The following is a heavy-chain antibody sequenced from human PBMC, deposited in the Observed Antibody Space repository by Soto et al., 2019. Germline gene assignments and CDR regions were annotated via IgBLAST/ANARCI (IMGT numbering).Heavy chain of an antibody. V-gene: IGHV4-31*03. CDR1: GGSINSGLYY. D-gene: IGHD3-10*01. J-gene: IGHJ4*02. CDR3: ARARSGSYFVLEY. Sequence: QVQLQESGPGLVKPSQTLSLTCTVSGGSINSGLYYWIWIRQYPGKGLEWIGYIYSRGNIYYNPSLKSRLTILVDTSKNQFSLKLGSVTAADTAVYYCARARSGSYFVLEYWGQGSLVTVSS. CDR2: IYSRGNI.